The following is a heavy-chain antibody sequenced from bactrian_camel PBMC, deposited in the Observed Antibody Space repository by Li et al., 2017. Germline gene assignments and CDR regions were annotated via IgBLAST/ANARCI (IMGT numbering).Heavy chain of an antibody. V-gene: IGHV3S53*01. CDR2: IDSDGFT. D-gene: IGHD3*01. J-gene: IGHJ4*01. CDR3: AAGPPPGAWSGLSQHSYAY. Sequence: HVQLVESGGGSVQAGESLRLSCVVSGYRYSTYCMGWFRQTPGKKREGVAAIDSDGFTNYAESVKGRFTISQDKAKNTLYLQMNSLKPEDTAVYFCAAGPPPGAWSGLSQHSYAYWGQGTQVTVS. CDR1: GYRYSTYC.